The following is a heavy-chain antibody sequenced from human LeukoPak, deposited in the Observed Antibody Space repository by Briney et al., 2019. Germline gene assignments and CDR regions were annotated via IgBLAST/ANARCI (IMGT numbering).Heavy chain of an antibody. Sequence: ASMKLSCKAPGDTFIVYYIHWVRQAPGQGLGWMGWINPKSGDTNCAQKFQGRVTMTRDTSTTTVYMELTRLRSDDTAVYYCARDGRFGVYAMDVWGQGTTVTVSS. CDR2: INPKSGDT. V-gene: IGHV1-2*02. CDR1: GDTFIVYY. D-gene: IGHD3-10*01. CDR3: ARDGRFGVYAMDV. J-gene: IGHJ6*02.